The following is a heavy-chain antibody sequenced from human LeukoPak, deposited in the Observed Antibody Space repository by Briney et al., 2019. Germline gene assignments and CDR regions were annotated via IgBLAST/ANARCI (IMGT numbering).Heavy chain of an antibody. CDR1: GYLFNDFY. CDR3: ARSLPYDNRNPHIDH. V-gene: IGHV1-2*02. J-gene: IGHJ4*02. Sequence: ASVSVSCESPGYLFNDFYVDWLRPAPGDGLQWLGWINPKIADTIYAQSVRGRVTMTRDTSITTAYLELSSLRSDDTAVYYCARSLPYDNRNPHIDHWGQGTLITVSS. CDR2: INPKIADT. D-gene: IGHD3-22*01.